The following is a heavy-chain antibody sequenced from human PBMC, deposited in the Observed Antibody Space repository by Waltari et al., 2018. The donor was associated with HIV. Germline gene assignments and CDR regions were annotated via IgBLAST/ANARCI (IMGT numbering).Heavy chain of an antibody. Sequence: ELVESGGGLVKPGGSLRLSCAASGFSFRDYSMNWVRQAPGKGVEGVASSMSARAYTYYADSVKGRFTISRDNARNSRYLQMNSLRAEDTAVYYCARDPSMIVVVAGRDFDYWGQGTLVTVSS. CDR1: GFSFRDYS. CDR3: ARDPSMIVVVAGRDFDY. CDR2: SMSARAYT. J-gene: IGHJ4*02. V-gene: IGHV3-21*01. D-gene: IGHD3-22*01.